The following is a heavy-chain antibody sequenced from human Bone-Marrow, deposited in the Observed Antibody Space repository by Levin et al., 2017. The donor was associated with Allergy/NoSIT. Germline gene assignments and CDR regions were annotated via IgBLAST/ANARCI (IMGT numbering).Heavy chain of an antibody. J-gene: IGHJ4*02. D-gene: IGHD6-19*01. V-gene: IGHV3-53*01. Sequence: GGSLRLSCAASGFTVSSNYMSWVRQAPGKGLAWVSVIYSGGSTYYADSVKGRFTISRDNSKNTLYLQMNSLRAEDTAVYYCASPLRPYSSGCPYYWGQGTLVTVSS. CDR3: ASPLRPYSSGCPYY. CDR1: GFTVSSNY. CDR2: IYSGGST.